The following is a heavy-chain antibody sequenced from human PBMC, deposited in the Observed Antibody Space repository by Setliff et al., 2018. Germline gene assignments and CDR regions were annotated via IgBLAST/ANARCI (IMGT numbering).Heavy chain of an antibody. D-gene: IGHD5-12*01. V-gene: IGHV3-21*04. CDR2: IGTSSSYI. CDR1: GFSFSSYS. CDR3: ARGPRDGYNSGLDY. Sequence: PGGSLRLSCAASGFSFSSYSMNWVRQAPGKGLEWVSSIGTSSSYIYYADSVKGRFTISRDNAKISMYLQMNSLETEDTAVYFCARGPRDGYNSGLDYWGQGALVTVSS. J-gene: IGHJ4*02.